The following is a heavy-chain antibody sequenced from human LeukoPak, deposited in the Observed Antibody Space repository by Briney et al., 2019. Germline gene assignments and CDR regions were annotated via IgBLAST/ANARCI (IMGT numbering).Heavy chain of an antibody. Sequence: GGSLRLSCAASGFTFSSYGMHWVRQAPGKGLEWVAVISYDGSNKYYADSVKGRFTISRDNSKNTLYLQMNSLRAEDTAVYCCAKGFLGGSGDWGQGTLVTVSS. V-gene: IGHV3-30*18. J-gene: IGHJ4*02. CDR3: AKGFLGGSGD. CDR2: ISYDGSNK. CDR1: GFTFSSYG. D-gene: IGHD3-10*01.